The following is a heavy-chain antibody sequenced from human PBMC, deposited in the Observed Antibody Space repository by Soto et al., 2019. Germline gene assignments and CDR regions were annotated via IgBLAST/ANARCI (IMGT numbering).Heavy chain of an antibody. CDR2: ISSSSSYI. V-gene: IGHV3-21*01. CDR1: GGSISSGGYS. J-gene: IGHJ6*02. Sequence: ETLSLTCAVSGGSISSGGYSWSWIRQAPGKGLEWVSSISSSSSYIYYADSVKGRFTISRDNAKNSLYLQMNSLRAEDTAVYYCARDLSGRDVYYYYYYGMDVWGQGTTVTVSS. D-gene: IGHD1-26*01. CDR3: ARDLSGRDVYYYYYYGMDV.